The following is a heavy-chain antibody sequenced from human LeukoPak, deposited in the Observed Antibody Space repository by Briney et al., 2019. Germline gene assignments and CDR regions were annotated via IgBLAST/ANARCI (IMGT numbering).Heavy chain of an antibody. D-gene: IGHD3-22*01. CDR1: GGSFSGYY. CDR2: INHSGST. CDR3: ARANGYYYDSSGYYYYDDY. J-gene: IGHJ4*02. V-gene: IGHV4-34*01. Sequence: SETLSPTCAVYGGSFSGYYWSWIRQPPGRGLEWIGEINHSGSTNYNPSLKSRVTISVDTSKNQFSLKLSSVTAADTAVYYCARANGYYYDSSGYYYYDDYWGQGTLVTVSS.